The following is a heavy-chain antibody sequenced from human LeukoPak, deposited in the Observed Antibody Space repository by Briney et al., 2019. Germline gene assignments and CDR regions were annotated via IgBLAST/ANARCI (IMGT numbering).Heavy chain of an antibody. CDR3: ARDSDIHCSGGRCTNFDY. CDR2: ISWNSGSI. CDR1: GFTFDDYA. D-gene: IGHD2-15*01. V-gene: IGHV3-9*01. J-gene: IGHJ4*02. Sequence: GGSLRLSCAASGFTFDDYAMHWVRQAPGKGLEWVSGISWNSGSIGYADSVKGRFTISRDNAKKSLHLQMNSLRAEDTAVYYCARDSDIHCSGGRCTNFDYWGQGTLVTVSS.